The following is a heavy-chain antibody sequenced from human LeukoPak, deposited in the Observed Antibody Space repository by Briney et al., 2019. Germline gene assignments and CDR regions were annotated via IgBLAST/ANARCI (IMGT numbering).Heavy chain of an antibody. CDR1: GFTVSSNY. V-gene: IGHV3-53*04. J-gene: IGHJ6*02. CDR2: IYSGGST. Sequence: GGSLRLSCAASGFTVSSNYMSWVRQAPGKGLEWVSVIYSGGSTYYADSVKGRFTISRHNSKSTLYLQMNSLRAEDTAVYYCARALGNHCSSTSCYGSLPKANYYGMDVWGQGTTVTVSS. CDR3: ARALGNHCSSTSCYGSLPKANYYGMDV. D-gene: IGHD2-2*01.